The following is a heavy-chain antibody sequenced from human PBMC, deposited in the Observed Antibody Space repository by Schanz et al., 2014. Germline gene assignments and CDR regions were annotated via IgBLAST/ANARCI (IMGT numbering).Heavy chain of an antibody. V-gene: IGHV3-23*01. CDR3: ARWFLIRGVILDS. Sequence: EVQLLESGGGLVQPGGSLRLSCAASGFTFSTYAMAWVRQAPGKGLEWVSSINTGGDSTYYADSVKGRFTISRDNSRDTVYLQMNSLRADDTAMYYCARWFLIRGVILDSWGQGTLVTVSP. J-gene: IGHJ4*02. CDR2: INTGGDST. D-gene: IGHD3-10*01. CDR1: GFTFSTYA.